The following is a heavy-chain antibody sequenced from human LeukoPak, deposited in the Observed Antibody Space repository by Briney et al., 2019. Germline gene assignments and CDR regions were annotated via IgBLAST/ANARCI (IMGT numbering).Heavy chain of an antibody. CDR3: ANNPTPPGRIAVAGTGYFDY. J-gene: IGHJ4*02. Sequence: GTSLRLSCVTSGFTFINYAMHWVRQAPGKGLEWVAFIRYDGSNKYYADSVKGRFTISRDNSKNTLYLQMNSLRAEDTAVYYCANNPTPPGRIAVAGTGYFDYWGQGTLVTVSS. CDR1: GFTFINYA. D-gene: IGHD6-19*01. V-gene: IGHV3-30*04. CDR2: IRYDGSNK.